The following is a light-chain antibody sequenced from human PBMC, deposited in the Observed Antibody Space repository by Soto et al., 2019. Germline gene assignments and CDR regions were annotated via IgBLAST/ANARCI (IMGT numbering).Light chain of an antibody. Sequence: DIQMTQSPSTLSASVGDRVTITCRASQGISSWLAWYQQKPGKAPKLLIYDASSLESGVPSRFSGRGSGTEFTLTISTLQPDDFATYYCQQYNSYSGTFGKGTRVDIK. CDR2: DAS. V-gene: IGKV1-5*01. J-gene: IGKJ1*01. CDR1: QGISSW. CDR3: QQYNSYSGT.